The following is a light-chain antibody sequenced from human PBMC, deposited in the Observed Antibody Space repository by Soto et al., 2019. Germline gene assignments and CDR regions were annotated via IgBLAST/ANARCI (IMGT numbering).Light chain of an antibody. J-gene: IGLJ2*01. CDR2: EGS. V-gene: IGLV2-23*01. CDR3: GSYAGSPHVV. CDR1: SSDVGSYNL. Sequence: QSVLTQPASVSGSPGQSITISCTGTSSDVGSYNLVSWYQQHTGKAPKLIIYEGSKRPSGFSNRFSGSKSGNTASLTISGLQAEDEADYYCGSYAGSPHVVFVGGTQLTVL.